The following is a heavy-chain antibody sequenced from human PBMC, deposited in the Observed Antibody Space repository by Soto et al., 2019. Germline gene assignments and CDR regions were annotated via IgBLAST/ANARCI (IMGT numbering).Heavy chain of an antibody. CDR2: IVPILDTA. CDR3: ARSRSTSAIGAEYFHL. CDR1: GGTFNIYA. V-gene: IGHV1-69*13. J-gene: IGHJ1*01. Sequence: SVKVSCKASGGTFNIYAITWVRQAPGQGLEWMGGIVPILDTANSAPKFQGRVTITADESTSTAYMELSSLRSEDTAVYYCARSRSTSAIGAEYFHLWGQGTQVTV. D-gene: IGHD2-2*01.